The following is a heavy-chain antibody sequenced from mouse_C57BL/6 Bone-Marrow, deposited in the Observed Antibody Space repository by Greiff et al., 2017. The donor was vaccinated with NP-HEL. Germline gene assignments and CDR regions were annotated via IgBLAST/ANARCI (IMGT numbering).Heavy chain of an antibody. CDR3: TRSGSGYYFDY. V-gene: IGHV1-15*01. D-gene: IGHD3-2*02. Sequence: QVQLQQSGAELVRPGASVTLSCKASGYTFTDYEMHWVKQTPVHGLEWIGAIDPETGGTAYNQKFKGKAILTADKSSSTAYMGLRSLTSEDSAVYYCTRSGSGYYFDYWGQGTTLTVSS. J-gene: IGHJ2*01. CDR1: GYTFTDYE. CDR2: IDPETGGT.